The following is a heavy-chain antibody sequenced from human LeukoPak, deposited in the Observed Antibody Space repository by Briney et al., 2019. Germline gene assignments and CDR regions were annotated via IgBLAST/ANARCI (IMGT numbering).Heavy chain of an antibody. J-gene: IGHJ6*02. D-gene: IGHD5-18*01. CDR3: AKDVGPDTAMVNVLRYYYYGMDV. CDR1: GFTFSSYA. CDR2: ISGSGGST. Sequence: GGSLRLSCAASGFTFSSYAISWVRQAPGKGLEWVSAISGSGGSTYYADSVKGRFTISRDNSKNTLYLQMNSLRAEDTAVYYCAKDVGPDTAMVNVLRYYYYGMDVWGQGNTVTVSS. V-gene: IGHV3-23*01.